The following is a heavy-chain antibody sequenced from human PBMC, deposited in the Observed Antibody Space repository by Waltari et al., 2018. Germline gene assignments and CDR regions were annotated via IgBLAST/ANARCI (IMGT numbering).Heavy chain of an antibody. CDR3: ARAQAGDPYYFDY. CDR2: IYHSGST. CDR1: GYSISRGYY. J-gene: IGHJ4*02. D-gene: IGHD7-27*01. Sequence: QVQLQESGPGLVKPSETLSLTCAVSGYSISRGYYWGWIRQPPGKGLEWIGSIYHSGSTYNNPSLKSRVTISVDTSKNQFSLKLSSVTAADTAVYYCARAQAGDPYYFDYWGQGTLVTVSS. V-gene: IGHV4-38-2*01.